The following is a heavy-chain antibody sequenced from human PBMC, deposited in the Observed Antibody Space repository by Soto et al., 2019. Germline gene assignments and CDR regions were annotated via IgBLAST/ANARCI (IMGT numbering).Heavy chain of an antibody. V-gene: IGHV3-48*01. J-gene: IGHJ4*02. CDR2: ISGVDSDG. CDR1: GFTLSSYS. Sequence: EVQLMESGGGLVQPGGSLRLSCAASGFTLSSYSMNWVRQAPGKGLEWVSVISGVDSDGIYADSVKGRFTISRDNAKNALYLHMNSLSVEDKAVYDCTRDRHPHNTGWRIFEHWGQGTLVTVSS. D-gene: IGHD3-3*02. CDR3: TRDRHPHNTGWRIFEH.